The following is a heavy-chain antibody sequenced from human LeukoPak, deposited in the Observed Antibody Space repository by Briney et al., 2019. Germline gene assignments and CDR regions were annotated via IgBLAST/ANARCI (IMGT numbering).Heavy chain of an antibody. Sequence: TSQTLSLTCAVYGGSFSGNYWSWIRQLPEKGLEWIGEIHNSGSTNYNPSLKTRVTISVDTSKNQFSLKLSSVTAADTAVYYCAGGGYHSWRGYETPLVWYFDLWGRGTLVTVSS. J-gene: IGHJ2*01. D-gene: IGHD3-3*01. CDR3: AGGGYHSWRGYETPLVWYFDL. CDR2: IHNSGST. CDR1: GGSFSGNY. V-gene: IGHV4-34*01.